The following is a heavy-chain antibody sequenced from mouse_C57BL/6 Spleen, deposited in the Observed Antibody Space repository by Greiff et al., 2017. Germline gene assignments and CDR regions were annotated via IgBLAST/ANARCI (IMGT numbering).Heavy chain of an antibody. CDR2: ISSGSSTI. V-gene: IGHV5-17*01. CDR1: GFTFSDYG. Sequence: EVMLVESGGGLVKPGGSLKLSCAASGFTFSDYGMHWVRQAPEKGLEWVAYISSGSSTIYYAATVKGRFTISRDNAKNTLFLQMTSLRSEDTAMYYCARPPYSNYGGAWFAYWGQGTLVTVSA. CDR3: ARPPYSNYGGAWFAY. J-gene: IGHJ3*01. D-gene: IGHD2-5*01.